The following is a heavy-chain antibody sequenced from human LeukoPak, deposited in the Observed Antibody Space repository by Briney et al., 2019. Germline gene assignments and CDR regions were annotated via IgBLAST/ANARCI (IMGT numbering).Heavy chain of an antibody. CDR2: IRYDGSNK. CDR3: AKVPGSSSWYGVEHFDY. V-gene: IGHV3-30*02. Sequence: GGSLRLSCAASGFTFSSYGMHWVRQAPGKGLEWVAFIRYDGSNKYYADSVKGRFTISRDNSKNTLYLQMNSLRAEDTAVYYCAKVPGSSSWYGVEHFDYWGQGTLVTVSS. J-gene: IGHJ4*02. CDR1: GFTFSSYG. D-gene: IGHD6-13*01.